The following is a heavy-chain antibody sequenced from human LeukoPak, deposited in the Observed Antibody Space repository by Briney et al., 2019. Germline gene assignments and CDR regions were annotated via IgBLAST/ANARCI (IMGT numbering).Heavy chain of an antibody. Sequence: SETLSLTCTVSGGSISSSSYYWGWIRQPPGKGLEWIGSIYYSGSTYYNPSLKSRVTISVDTSKNQLSLKLSSVTAADTAVYYCAGIEMAYFDYWGQGTLVTVSS. J-gene: IGHJ4*02. V-gene: IGHV4-39*01. CDR1: GGSISSSSYY. CDR2: IYYSGST. D-gene: IGHD5-24*01. CDR3: AGIEMAYFDY.